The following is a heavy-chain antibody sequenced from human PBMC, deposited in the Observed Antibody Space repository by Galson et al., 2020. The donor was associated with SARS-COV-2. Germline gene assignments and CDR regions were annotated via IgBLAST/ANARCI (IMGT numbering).Heavy chain of an antibody. V-gene: IGHV1-24*01. Sequence: ASVKVSCKVSGYTITELSMHWVRQAPGKGLEWMGGFDPEDGETIYAQKFQGRVTMTEDTSTDTAYMELSSLRSEDTAVYYCATSSPVVSYWFDPWGQGTLVTVSS. J-gene: IGHJ5*02. CDR3: ATSSPVVSYWFDP. D-gene: IGHD2-2*01. CDR2: FDPEDGET. CDR1: GYTITELS.